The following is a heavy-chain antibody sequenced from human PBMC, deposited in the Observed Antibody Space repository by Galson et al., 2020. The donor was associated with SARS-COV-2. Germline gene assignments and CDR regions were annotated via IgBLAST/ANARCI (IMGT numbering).Heavy chain of an antibody. Sequence: SQTLSLTCTVSGGSIRSSNYYWGWIRQPPGKGLEWIGSVLNSGTTHYSPSLQSRVTISVDTSKNQFSLNLNSVTAADTAMYYCARDATSSGLYNWFDPWGQGTLVTVSS. CDR1: GGSIRSSNYY. CDR2: VLNSGTT. CDR3: ARDATSSGLYNWFDP. V-gene: IGHV4-39*07. D-gene: IGHD6-19*01. J-gene: IGHJ5*02.